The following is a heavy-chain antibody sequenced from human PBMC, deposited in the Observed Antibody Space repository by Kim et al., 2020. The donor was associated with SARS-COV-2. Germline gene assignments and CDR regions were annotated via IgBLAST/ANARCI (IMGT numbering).Heavy chain of an antibody. V-gene: IGHV3-11*06. CDR3: ARDEDLYSSGKDAFDI. D-gene: IGHD6-19*01. Sequence: SVEGRFTISRDNAKNSLYLQMNSLRAEDTAVYYCARDEDLYSSGKDAFDIWGQGTMVTVSS. J-gene: IGHJ3*02.